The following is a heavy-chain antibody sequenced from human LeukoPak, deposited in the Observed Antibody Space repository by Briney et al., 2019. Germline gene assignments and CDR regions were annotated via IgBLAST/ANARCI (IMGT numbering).Heavy chain of an antibody. D-gene: IGHD3-9*01. V-gene: IGHV3-48*03. Sequence: PGGSLRLSCAASGFTFSSYEMNWVRQAPGKGLEWVSYISSSGSTIYYADSVKGRFTISRDNAKNSLYLPMNSLRAEDTAVYYRARDTLHYDILTGYERYYMDVWGKGTTVTVSS. CDR2: ISSSGSTI. CDR1: GFTFSSYE. CDR3: ARDTLHYDILTGYERYYMDV. J-gene: IGHJ6*03.